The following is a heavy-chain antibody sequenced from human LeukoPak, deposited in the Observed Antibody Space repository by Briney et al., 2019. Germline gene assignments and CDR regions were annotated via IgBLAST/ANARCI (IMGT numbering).Heavy chain of an antibody. CDR2: IYHSGST. J-gene: IGHJ4*02. CDR1: GYSISSGYY. D-gene: IGHD1-26*01. CDR3: ARDLPVGATGVYY. Sequence: SETLSLTCTVSGYSISSGYYWGWIRQPPGKGLEWIGSIYHSGSTYYNPSLKSRVTISVDTSKNQFSLKLSSVTAADTAVYYCARDLPVGATGVYYWGQGTLVTVSS. V-gene: IGHV4-38-2*02.